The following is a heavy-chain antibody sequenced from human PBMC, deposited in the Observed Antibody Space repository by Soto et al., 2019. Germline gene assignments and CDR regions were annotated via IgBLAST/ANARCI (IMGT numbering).Heavy chain of an antibody. Sequence: QVQLQESGPGLVKPSETLSLTCTVSGSSVSSASYHWVWIRQPPGKGLQWIGNIYYTGSTNYNPPLKSRFTISVDTSKNQFSLKLNSVTAADTAVDYCARRVGATPPINWGQGTLVTVSS. CDR1: GSSVSSASYH. V-gene: IGHV4-61*01. D-gene: IGHD1-26*01. CDR2: IYYTGST. J-gene: IGHJ4*02. CDR3: ARRVGATPPIN.